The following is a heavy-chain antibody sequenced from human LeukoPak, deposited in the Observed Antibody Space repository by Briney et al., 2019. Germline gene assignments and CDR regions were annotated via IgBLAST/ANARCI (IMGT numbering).Heavy chain of an antibody. Sequence: GGSLRLSCAAASAINFNAYTMNWVRQAPGKGLEWVSSISESGTYIYYADSLKGRFTISRDNAKTSVYLQVNSLRVEDTAVYYCAGDSSSAFDLWGQGTLITVSS. V-gene: IGHV3-21*01. CDR3: AGDSSSAFDL. J-gene: IGHJ3*01. CDR2: ISESGTYI. CDR1: AINFNAYT. D-gene: IGHD6-6*01.